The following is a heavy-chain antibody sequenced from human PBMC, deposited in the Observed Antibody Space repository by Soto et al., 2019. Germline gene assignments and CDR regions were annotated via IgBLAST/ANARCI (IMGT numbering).Heavy chain of an antibody. D-gene: IGHD5-12*01. CDR1: RFTFSSYV. J-gene: IGHJ5*02. CDR2: ISHDGSNK. Sequence: QVQLVESGGGVVQPGRSLRLSCAASRFTFSSYVMHWVRQAPGKGLEWVAAISHDGSNKYYADSVKGRFIISRDNSKNSLYLQMNSLRAEDTAVYYCAKDLNSGYDRWFDPWGQVTLVTVSS. CDR3: AKDLNSGYDRWFDP. V-gene: IGHV3-30*18.